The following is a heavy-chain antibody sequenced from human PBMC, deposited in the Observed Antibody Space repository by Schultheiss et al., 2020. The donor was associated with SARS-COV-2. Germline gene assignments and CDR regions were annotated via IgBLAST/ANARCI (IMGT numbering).Heavy chain of an antibody. J-gene: IGHJ4*02. Sequence: GGSLRLSCTASGFTFGDYAMSWVRQAPGKGLEWVGFIRSKAYGGTTEYAASVKGRFTISRDDSKSIAYLQMNSLKTEDTAVYYCTRSGLGYCSSTSCYTEYYFDYWGQGTLVTVSS. CDR2: IRSKAYGGTT. CDR1: GFTFGDYA. D-gene: IGHD2-2*02. V-gene: IGHV3-49*04. CDR3: TRSGLGYCSSTSCYTEYYFDY.